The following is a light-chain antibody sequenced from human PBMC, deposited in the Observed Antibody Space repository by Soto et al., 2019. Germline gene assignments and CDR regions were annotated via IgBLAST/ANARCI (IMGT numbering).Light chain of an antibody. J-gene: IGKJ4*01. CDR2: GAT. Sequence: EIVLTQSPGTLSLSPGQRATLSCGASQSVSSSFLAWYQQKPGQSPRLLMYGATSRANGIPDRFSGSGSGTGFNLTISRLEPEDFEVYYCHQYGSSPTFGGGTKV. V-gene: IGKV3-20*01. CDR1: QSVSSSF. CDR3: HQYGSSPT.